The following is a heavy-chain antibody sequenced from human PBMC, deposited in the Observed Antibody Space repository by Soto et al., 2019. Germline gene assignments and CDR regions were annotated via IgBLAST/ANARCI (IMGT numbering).Heavy chain of an antibody. D-gene: IGHD2-21*01. V-gene: IGHV4-31*03. CDR3: AGTKMHTFSLDY. CDR1: GVSISSGGYY. CDR2: IYYSGST. Sequence: SETLSLTCTVSGVSISSGGYYWSWIRQHPGKGLEWIGYIYYSGSTYYNPSLKSRVTISVDTSKNQFSLKLSSVTAADTAVYYCAGTKMHTFSLDYWGQGTLVTVSS. J-gene: IGHJ4*02.